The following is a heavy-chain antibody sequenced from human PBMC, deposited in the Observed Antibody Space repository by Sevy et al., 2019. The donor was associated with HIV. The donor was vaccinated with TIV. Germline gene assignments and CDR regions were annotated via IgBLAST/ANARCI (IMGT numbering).Heavy chain of an antibody. CDR2: IYYTGRT. J-gene: IGHJ5*02. CDR1: GASMRSGTYY. CDR3: ARGRLIVARERWFDP. D-gene: IGHD5-12*01. V-gene: IGHV4-31*03. Sequence: SETLSLTCTVSGASMRSGTYYWSWIRQHPGKGLEWIGYIYYTGRTYYNPSLRSRVIISLDASKNQFSLKLSSVTAADTAVYYCARGRLIVARERWFDPWGQGTLVTVSS.